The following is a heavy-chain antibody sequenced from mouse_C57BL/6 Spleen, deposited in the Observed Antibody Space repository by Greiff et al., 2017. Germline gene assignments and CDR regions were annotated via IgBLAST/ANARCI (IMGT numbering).Heavy chain of an antibody. D-gene: IGHD4-1*01. J-gene: IGHJ4*01. V-gene: IGHV1-59*01. CDR2: IDPSDSYT. CDR3: ARSGNYAMDY. CDR1: GYTFTSYW. Sequence: QVQLQQPGAELVRPGTSVKLSCTASGYTFTSYWMHWVKQRPGQGLEWIGVIDPSDSYTNYNQKFKGKATLTVDTSSSTAYMQLSSLTSEDSAVYYCARSGNYAMDYWGQGTSVTVSS.